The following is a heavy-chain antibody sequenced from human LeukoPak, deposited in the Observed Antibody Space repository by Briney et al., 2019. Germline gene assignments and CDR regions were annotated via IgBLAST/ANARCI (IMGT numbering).Heavy chain of an antibody. CDR3: ARDSGWSDTAMVQDY. Sequence: SETLSLTCAVSGYSISSGYYWGWIRQPPGKGLEWIGSNYHSGSTYYNPSLKSRVTISVDTSKNQFSLKLSSVTAADTAVYYCARDSGWSDTAMVQDYWGQGTLVTVSS. D-gene: IGHD5-18*01. CDR1: GYSISSGYY. V-gene: IGHV4-38-2*02. CDR2: NYHSGST. J-gene: IGHJ4*02.